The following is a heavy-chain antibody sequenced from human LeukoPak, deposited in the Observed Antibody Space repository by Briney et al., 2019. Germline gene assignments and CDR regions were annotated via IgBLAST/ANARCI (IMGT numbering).Heavy chain of an antibody. CDR2: IYYSGST. J-gene: IGHJ4*02. Sequence: SETLSLTCTVSGGSISSYYWGWIRQPPGKGLEWIGSIYYSGSTYYNPSLKSRVTISVDTSKNQFSLKLSSVTAADTAVYYCARRGRVDTAIKYFDYWGQGTLVTVSS. CDR3: ARRGRVDTAIKYFDY. CDR1: GGSISSYY. V-gene: IGHV4-39*01. D-gene: IGHD5-18*01.